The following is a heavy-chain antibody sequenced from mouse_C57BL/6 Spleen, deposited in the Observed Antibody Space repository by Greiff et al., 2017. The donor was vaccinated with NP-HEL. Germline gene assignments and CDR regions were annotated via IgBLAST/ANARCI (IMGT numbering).Heavy chain of an antibody. J-gene: IGHJ4*01. Sequence: VQLQQPGAELVKPGASVKLSCKASGYTFTSYWMQWVKQRPGQGLEWIGEIDPSDSYTNYNQKFKGKATLTVDTSSSTAYMQLSSLTSEDSAVYYCARGGGYYVGAMDYWGQGTSVTVSS. D-gene: IGHD2-3*01. CDR1: GYTFTSYW. V-gene: IGHV1-50*01. CDR2: IDPSDSYT. CDR3: ARGGGYYVGAMDY.